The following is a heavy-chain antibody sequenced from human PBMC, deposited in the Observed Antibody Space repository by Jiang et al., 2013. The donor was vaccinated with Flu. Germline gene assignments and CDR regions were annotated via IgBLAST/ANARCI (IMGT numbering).Heavy chain of an antibody. CDR2: ISGSGGST. J-gene: IGHJ4*02. D-gene: IGHD6-13*01. CDR3: AKSGVFEQQLVLSPFDY. Sequence: SAISGSGGSTYYADSVKGRFTISRDNSKNTLYLQMNSLRAEDTAVYYCAKSGVFEQQLVLSPFDYWGQGTLVTVSS. V-gene: IGHV3-23*01.